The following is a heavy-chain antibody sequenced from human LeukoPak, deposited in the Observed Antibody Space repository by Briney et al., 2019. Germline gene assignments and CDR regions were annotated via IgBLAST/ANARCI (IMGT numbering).Heavy chain of an antibody. V-gene: IGHV3-23*01. CDR3: AKDILGWTFDS. CDR1: GFTVSENA. Sequence: PGGSLRLSCGASGFTVSENAMAWVRRAPGKGPEWVSGLGSDGRTHYRDSVKGRFTISRDNSKNTIYLQMNSLRVEDTALYYCAKDILGWTFDSWGPGTLVTVSP. J-gene: IGHJ4*02. CDR2: LGSDGRT. D-gene: IGHD2-15*01.